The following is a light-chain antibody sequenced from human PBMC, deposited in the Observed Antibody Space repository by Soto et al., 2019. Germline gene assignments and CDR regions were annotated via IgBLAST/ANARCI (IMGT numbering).Light chain of an antibody. CDR1: QSVSSSY. CDR2: GAS. CDR3: QQYDNWPPLT. Sequence: EIVLTQSPGTLSLSPGERATLSCRASQSVSSSYLAWYQQKPGQAPRLLIYGASSRATGIPDRFSGSGSGTDFTLTISIRQSEDFAVYYCQQYDNWPPLTFGGGTKVEIK. J-gene: IGKJ4*01. V-gene: IGKV3-20*01.